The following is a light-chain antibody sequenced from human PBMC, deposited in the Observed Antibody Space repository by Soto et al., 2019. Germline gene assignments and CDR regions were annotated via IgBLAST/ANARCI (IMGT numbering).Light chain of an antibody. CDR3: SSYINSITFVV. CDR1: SSDVGGYNY. J-gene: IGLJ2*01. CDR2: EVS. V-gene: IGLV2-14*01. Sequence: QSALTQPASVSGSPGQSITISCTGTSSDVGGYNYVSWYQQHPGKAPKLMIYEVSNRPSGVSNRFSGSKSGNTASLTISGLQAEDEADYYCSSYINSITFVVFGGGTKLTVL.